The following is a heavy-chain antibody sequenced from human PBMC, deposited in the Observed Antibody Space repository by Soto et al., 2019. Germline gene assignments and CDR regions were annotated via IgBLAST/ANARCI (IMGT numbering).Heavy chain of an antibody. D-gene: IGHD2-2*02. J-gene: IGHJ6*02. Sequence: ASVKVSCKASGYTFTSYYMHWVRQAPGQGLEWMGIINPSGGSTSYAQKFRGRVTMTRDTSTSTVYMELSSLRSEDTAVYYCARALYCSSTSCYTRRPPVPASPSMDVWGQGTTVTVSS. CDR2: INPSGGST. V-gene: IGHV1-46*01. CDR3: ARALYCSSTSCYTRRPPVPASPSMDV. CDR1: GYTFTSYY.